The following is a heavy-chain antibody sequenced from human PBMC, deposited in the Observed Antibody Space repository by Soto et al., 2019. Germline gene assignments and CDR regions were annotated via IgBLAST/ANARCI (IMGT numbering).Heavy chain of an antibody. J-gene: IGHJ5*02. D-gene: IGHD2-2*01. CDR3: ARTSTSCPCFDP. CDR2: IIPIFGTA. V-gene: IGHV1-69*06. CDR1: GGTFSSYA. Sequence: ASVKVSGKASGGTFSSYAISWVRQAPGQGLEWMGGIIPIFGTANYAQKFQGRVTITADKSTSTAYMELSSLRSEDTAVYYCARTSTSCPCFDPWGQGTLVTVSS.